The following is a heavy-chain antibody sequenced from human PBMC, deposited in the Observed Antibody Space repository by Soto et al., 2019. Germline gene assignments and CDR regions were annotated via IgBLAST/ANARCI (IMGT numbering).Heavy chain of an antibody. J-gene: IGHJ4*02. D-gene: IGHD6-19*01. V-gene: IGHV4-59*11. CDR1: GGSISGHY. Sequence: PSETLSPTCTVSGGSISGHYWIFIRQSPGKGLEWIGYIFYTGSTNYNPSLKSRVTLSVDTSKNQFSLRLSSVTAADTAVYYCARVGSSGWSPDYWGQGTLVTVS. CDR2: IFYTGST. CDR3: ARVGSSGWSPDY.